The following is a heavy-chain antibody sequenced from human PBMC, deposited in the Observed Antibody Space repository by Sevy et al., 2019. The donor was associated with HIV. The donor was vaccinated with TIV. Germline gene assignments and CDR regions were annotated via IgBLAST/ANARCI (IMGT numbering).Heavy chain of an antibody. D-gene: IGHD3-10*01. CDR2: ISGSGGST. CDR1: GFTFSSYA. V-gene: IGHV3-23*01. Sequence: GGSLRLSCAASGFTFSSYAMSWVRQAPGKGLEWVSAISGSGGSTYYADSVKGRFTISRDNSKKTLYLQMNSLRAEDTAVYYCAKDDYYGSGSPSGYWGQGTLVTVSS. J-gene: IGHJ4*02. CDR3: AKDDYYGSGSPSGY.